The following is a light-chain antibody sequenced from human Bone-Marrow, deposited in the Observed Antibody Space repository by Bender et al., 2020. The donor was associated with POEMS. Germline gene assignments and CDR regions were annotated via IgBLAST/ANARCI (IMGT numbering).Light chain of an antibody. CDR3: AAWDDSLSGPV. J-gene: IGLJ2*01. CDR2: VDN. CDR1: SSTIGRDH. Sequence: QSVLTQPPSASGTPGQTVTISCSGSSSTIGRDHVYWYQHLPGTAPKLLIYVDNQRPSGVPDRFSGSKSGSSASLAISGLRSEDEGDYYCAAWDDSLSGPVFGGGTKLTVL. V-gene: IGLV1-47*01.